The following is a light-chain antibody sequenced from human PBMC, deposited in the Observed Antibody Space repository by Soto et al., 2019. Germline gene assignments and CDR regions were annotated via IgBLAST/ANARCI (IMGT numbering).Light chain of an antibody. V-gene: IGKV3-20*01. Sequence: EIVLTQSPGTLSLSPGERATLSCRASQSVSSSYLAWYQPTPGQAPRLLIYGASSRATGIPDRFSGSGSVTDFTLTISRLEPEDFAVYYCQQYGSSPPLTFGGGTKVEIK. CDR1: QSVSSSY. J-gene: IGKJ4*01. CDR3: QQYGSSPPLT. CDR2: GAS.